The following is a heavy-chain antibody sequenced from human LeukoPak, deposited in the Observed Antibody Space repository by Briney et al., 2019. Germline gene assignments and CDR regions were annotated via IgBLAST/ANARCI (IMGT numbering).Heavy chain of an antibody. CDR3: ARTHPGLTAMAYFDY. CDR2: ISSNGGST. V-gene: IGHV3-64*01. CDR1: GFTFSSYA. D-gene: IGHD5-18*01. J-gene: IGHJ4*02. Sequence: PGGSLRLSCAASGFTFSSYALHWVRQAPGKGLEYVSAISSNGGSTYYANSVKGRFTISRDNSKNTLYLQMGSLRAEDMAVYYCARTHPGLTAMAYFDYWGQGTLVTVSS.